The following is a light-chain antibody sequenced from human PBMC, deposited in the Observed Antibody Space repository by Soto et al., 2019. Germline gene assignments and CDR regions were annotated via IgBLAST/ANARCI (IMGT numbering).Light chain of an antibody. CDR1: ERLSSVY. CDR3: QQYGGSPRIT. CDR2: GAS. J-gene: IGKJ5*01. Sequence: EIVLTQSPATLSLSPGDRATLSCRASERLSSVYLAWYQQRPGQPPRLLIYGASNRATGIPDRFSGSGSGTDFTLIINRLEPEDVAIYYCQQYGGSPRITFGQGTRLEIK. V-gene: IGKV3-20*01.